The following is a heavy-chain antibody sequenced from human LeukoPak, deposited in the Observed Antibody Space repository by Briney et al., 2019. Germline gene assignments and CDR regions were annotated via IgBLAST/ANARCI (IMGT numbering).Heavy chain of an antibody. CDR1: GYTFTSYA. Sequence: ASVEVSCKASGYTFTSYAMHWVRQAPGQRLEWMGWINAGNGNTKYSQKFQGRVTITRDTSASTAYMELSSLRSEDTAVYYCARGLLRLGELSLFYWGQGTLVTVSS. D-gene: IGHD3-16*02. CDR3: ARGLLRLGELSLFY. J-gene: IGHJ4*02. V-gene: IGHV1-3*01. CDR2: INAGNGNT.